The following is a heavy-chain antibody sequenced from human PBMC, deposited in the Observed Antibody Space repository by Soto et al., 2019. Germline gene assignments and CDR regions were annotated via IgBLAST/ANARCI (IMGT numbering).Heavy chain of an antibody. V-gene: IGHV1-69*01. CDR2: IIPLSGTT. CDR1: GGTFSNHA. CDR3: ARGPDRSGFYLFDY. Sequence: QVKLVQSGAEVRKPGSSVKVSCKASGGTFSNHAISWVRQAPGQGPEWMGGIIPLSGTTNYVQKFQGRVTITADESMTTAYMELSSLRYEDTAVYYCARGPDRSGFYLFDYWGQGTLVTVSS. J-gene: IGHJ4*02. D-gene: IGHD3-22*01.